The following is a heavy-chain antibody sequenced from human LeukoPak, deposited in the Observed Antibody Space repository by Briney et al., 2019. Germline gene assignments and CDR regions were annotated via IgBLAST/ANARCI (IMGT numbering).Heavy chain of an antibody. J-gene: IGHJ4*02. CDR3: ARGNSSGWYYFDY. Sequence: GGSLRLSCAASGFTFSSYAMHWVRQAPGKGLEWVAVISYDGSNKYYADSVKGRFTISRDNSKNTLYLLMNSPRAEDTAVYYCARGNSSGWYYFDYWGQGTLVTVSS. CDR2: ISYDGSNK. D-gene: IGHD6-19*01. V-gene: IGHV3-30*04. CDR1: GFTFSSYA.